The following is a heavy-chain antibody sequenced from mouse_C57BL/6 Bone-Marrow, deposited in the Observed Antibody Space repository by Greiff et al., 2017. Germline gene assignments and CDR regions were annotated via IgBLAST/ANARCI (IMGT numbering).Heavy chain of an antibody. D-gene: IGHD2-14*01. J-gene: IGHJ2*01. CDR3: AREGVRQEAYFDY. Sequence: VQLQQPGAELVKPGASVKLSCKASGYTFTSYWMQWVKQRPGQGLEWIGEIDPSDSYTNYNHKFKGKATVTVDTSSSTAYMQLSSLTSEDSAVDYGAREGVRQEAYFDYWGQGTTLTGSS. V-gene: IGHV1-50*01. CDR2: IDPSDSYT. CDR1: GYTFTSYW.